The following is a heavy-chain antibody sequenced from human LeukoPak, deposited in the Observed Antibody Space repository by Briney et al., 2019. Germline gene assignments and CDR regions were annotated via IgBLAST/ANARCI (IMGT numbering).Heavy chain of an antibody. J-gene: IGHJ4*02. D-gene: IGHD3-10*01. Sequence: ASVKVSCKASGYTFTGYYMHWVRQAPGQGLEWMGWISAYNGNTNYAQKLQGRVTMTTDTSTSTAYMELRSLRSDDTAVYYCARANPYSYGSGSYIVPDYWGQGTLVTVSS. V-gene: IGHV1-18*04. CDR1: GYTFTGYY. CDR2: ISAYNGNT. CDR3: ARANPYSYGSGSYIVPDY.